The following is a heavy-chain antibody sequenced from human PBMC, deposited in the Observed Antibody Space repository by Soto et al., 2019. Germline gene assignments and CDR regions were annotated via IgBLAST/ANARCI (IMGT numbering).Heavy chain of an antibody. Sequence: PGESLQISCKGSGYSFTSSWSGWVRQMNGKGLEWMGIIYPGDSDTRYSPSFQGQVTISADKSISTAYLQWSSLKASDTAMYYCARTSAAGKYYYGMDFWGQGTTVTVSS. J-gene: IGHJ6*02. CDR3: ARTSAAGKYYYGMDF. D-gene: IGHD6-13*01. CDR1: GYSFTSSW. V-gene: IGHV5-51*01. CDR2: IYPGDSDT.